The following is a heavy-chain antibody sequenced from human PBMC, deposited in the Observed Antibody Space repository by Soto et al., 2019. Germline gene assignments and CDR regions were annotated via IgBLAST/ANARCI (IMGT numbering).Heavy chain of an antibody. CDR2: IHNSGSP. Sequence: QVQLQESGPGLVRPSQTLSLTCSVSCSSISNGGHFWSWIRQSAGKGLEWIGHIHNSGSPYSNASRKSRVTISADTSLNQFSLALTSLTSADTAMYYCAKGTTTETVDSWGQGILVTVSS. J-gene: IGHJ4*02. D-gene: IGHD1-1*01. CDR1: CSSISNGGHF. CDR3: AKGTTTETVDS. V-gene: IGHV4-30-4*01.